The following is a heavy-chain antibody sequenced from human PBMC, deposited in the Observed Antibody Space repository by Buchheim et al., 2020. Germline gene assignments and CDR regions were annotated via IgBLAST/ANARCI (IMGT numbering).Heavy chain of an antibody. CDR3: ARQPVRGVIITSHYYYYGMDV. J-gene: IGHJ6*02. CDR1: GGSISSGDYY. CDR2: IYYSGST. Sequence: QVQLQESGPGLVKPSQTLSLTCTVSGGSISSGDYYWSWIRQPPGKGLEWIGYIYYSGSTYYNPSLKSRVTISVDTSKTQFPLKLSSVTAADTAVYYCARQPVRGVIITSHYYYYGMDVWGQGTT. V-gene: IGHV4-30-4*01. D-gene: IGHD3-10*01.